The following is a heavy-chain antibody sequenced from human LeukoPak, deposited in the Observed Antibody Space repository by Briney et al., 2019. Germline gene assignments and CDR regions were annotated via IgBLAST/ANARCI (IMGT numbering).Heavy chain of an antibody. J-gene: IGHJ4*02. V-gene: IGHV3-23*01. CDR3: AKDPGVVPAHYFDY. CDR2: TGSTGVST. CDR1: GFTFSSYA. D-gene: IGHD2-2*01. Sequence: GGSLRLSCAASGFTFSSYAMNWVRRAPGKGLEWVSGTGSTGVSTFYADSVKGRFTVSRDNSKNTLPLQMNSLRAEDTAVYYCAKDPGVVPAHYFDYWGQGTLVTVSS.